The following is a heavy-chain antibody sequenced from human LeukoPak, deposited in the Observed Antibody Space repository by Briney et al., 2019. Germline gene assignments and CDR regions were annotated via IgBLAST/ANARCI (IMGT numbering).Heavy chain of an antibody. CDR3: ARDLVVAGTGFGY. V-gene: IGHV3-20*04. J-gene: IGHJ4*02. CDR1: GSTFYDYG. D-gene: IGHD6-19*01. Sequence: PGGSLRLSCAASGSTFYDYGMSWVRQAPGKGLEGVSGMNWKGGSTGYADSVKGRFTISRDNAKKSLYLQMNSLRAEDTALYYCARDLVVAGTGFGYWGQGTLVTVSS. CDR2: MNWKGGST.